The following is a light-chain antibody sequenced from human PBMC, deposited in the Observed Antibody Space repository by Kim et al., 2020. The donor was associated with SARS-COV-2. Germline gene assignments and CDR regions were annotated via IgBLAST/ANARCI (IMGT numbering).Light chain of an antibody. CDR3: CSYAGSPHVI. J-gene: IGLJ2*01. V-gene: IGLV2-11*01. Sequence: GQSVTISCTGTSSDVGSNDYVSWYQHHPGKAPKVMIYDVRHRPSGVPDRFSGSKSGNTASLTISGLQAEDEADYYCCSYAGSPHVIFGGGTQLTVL. CDR1: SSDVGSNDY. CDR2: DVR.